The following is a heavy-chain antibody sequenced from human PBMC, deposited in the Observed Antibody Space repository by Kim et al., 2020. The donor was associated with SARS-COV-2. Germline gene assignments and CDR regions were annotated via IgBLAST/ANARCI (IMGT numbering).Heavy chain of an antibody. Sequence: YTDSVKGRFTISRDNSQKTLYLQMDSLTVDDTGIYFCARDDDGDPNAFDVWGQGTMVTVSS. D-gene: IGHD4-17*01. J-gene: IGHJ3*01. CDR3: ARDDDGDPNAFDV. V-gene: IGHV3-33*01.